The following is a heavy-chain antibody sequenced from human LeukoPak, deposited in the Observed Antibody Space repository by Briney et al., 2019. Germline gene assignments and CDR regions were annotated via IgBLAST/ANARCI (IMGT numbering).Heavy chain of an antibody. CDR2: ISGSGGST. J-gene: IGHJ5*02. D-gene: IGHD4-17*01. Sequence: GGSLRLSCAASGFTFSSYAMSWVRQAPGKGLEWVSAISGSGGSTYYADSVKGRFTISRDNSKNTLYLQMNSLRAEDTAVYYCARLQATVTSNWLDPWGQGTLVTVSS. V-gene: IGHV3-23*01. CDR3: ARLQATVTSNWLDP. CDR1: GFTFSSYA.